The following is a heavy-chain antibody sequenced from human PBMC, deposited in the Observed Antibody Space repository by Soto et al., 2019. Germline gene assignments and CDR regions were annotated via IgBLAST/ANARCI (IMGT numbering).Heavy chain of an antibody. Sequence: PGGSLRLSCAASGLTFRSYAMHWVRQAPGKGLEWVAVISYDGSNKYYADSVKGRLTISRDNSKNTLYLQMNSLRAEDTPVYYWARDGLPYYYDSSGRFDYLGQGTLVTGSS. CDR3: ARDGLPYYYDSSGRFDY. CDR1: GLTFRSYA. CDR2: ISYDGSNK. D-gene: IGHD3-22*01. V-gene: IGHV3-30-3*01. J-gene: IGHJ4*02.